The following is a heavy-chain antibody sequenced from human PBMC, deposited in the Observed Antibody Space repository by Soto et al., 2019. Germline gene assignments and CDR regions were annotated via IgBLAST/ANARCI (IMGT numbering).Heavy chain of an antibody. V-gene: IGHV1-46*03. Sequence: QVQLVQSGAEVKKPGASVRVSCKASGYTFTSYYIHWVRQAPGQGLECMAIVNPTGGSTNYAQKFQGRITVTFDTSTSTVFMELNSLRYEDTAVYYCARHLAAGDSWGQGTLVTVSS. CDR1: GYTFTSYY. CDR2: VNPTGGST. J-gene: IGHJ4*02. D-gene: IGHD6-25*01. CDR3: ARHLAAGDS.